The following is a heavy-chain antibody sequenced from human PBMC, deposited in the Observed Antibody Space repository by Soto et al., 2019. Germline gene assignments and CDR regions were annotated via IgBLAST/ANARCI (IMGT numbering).Heavy chain of an antibody. D-gene: IGHD1-7*01. CDR2: INHSGST. V-gene: IGHV4-34*01. CDR3: AGTTSHYWYYMDV. J-gene: IGHJ6*03. CDR1: GGSFSGYY. Sequence: SETLSLTCAVYGGSFSGYYWSWIRQPPGKGLEWIGEINHSGSTNYNPSLKSRVTISVDTSKNQFSLQLTSVTPEDTAVYYCAGTTSHYWYYMDVWGKGTTVTVSS.